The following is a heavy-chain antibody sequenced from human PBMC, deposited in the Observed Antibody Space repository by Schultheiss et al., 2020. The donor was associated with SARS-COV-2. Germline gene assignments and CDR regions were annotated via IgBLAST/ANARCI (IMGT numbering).Heavy chain of an antibody. D-gene: IGHD3-10*01. CDR1: GDTFSSYA. CDR3: ARDRGTAVDDVK. V-gene: IGHV1-69*06. CDR2: IIPIFGTT. J-gene: IGHJ3*01. Sequence: KISCKASGDTFSSYAINWVRQAPGQGLEWMGGIIPIFGTTHFAQRFQGRVTITADKSTSTAYMELSSVTAADTAVYYCARDRGTAVDDVKWGQGTMVTVSS.